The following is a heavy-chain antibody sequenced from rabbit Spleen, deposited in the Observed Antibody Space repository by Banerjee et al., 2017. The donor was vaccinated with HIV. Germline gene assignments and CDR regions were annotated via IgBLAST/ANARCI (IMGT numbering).Heavy chain of an antibody. CDR3: ARDSGSSFSSYGMDL. CDR1: GVSFSSNHY. J-gene: IGHJ6*01. Sequence: QEQLVESGGGLVQPEGSLTLTCTASGVSFSSNHYMCWVRQAPGKGLEWIACIEGGSSAFSYFANWAKGRFTISKTSSTTVTLQMTSLTAADTATYFCARDSGSSFSSYGMDLWGPGTLVTVS. D-gene: IGHD8-1*01. CDR2: IEGGSSAFS. V-gene: IGHV1S45*01.